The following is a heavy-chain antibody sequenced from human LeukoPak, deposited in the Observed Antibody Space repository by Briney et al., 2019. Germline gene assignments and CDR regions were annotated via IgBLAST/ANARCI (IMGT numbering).Heavy chain of an antibody. CDR2: INPNSGGK. CDR3: ARDQRFLEWLSADYYYYYMDV. D-gene: IGHD3-3*01. Sequence: ASVKVSCKASGYTFTGYYMHWVRQAPGQGLEWMGWINPNSGGKNYAQKFQGRVTMTRDTSISTAYMELSRLRSDDTAVYYCARDQRFLEWLSADYYYYYMDVWGKGTTVTVSS. V-gene: IGHV1-2*02. CDR1: GYTFTGYY. J-gene: IGHJ6*03.